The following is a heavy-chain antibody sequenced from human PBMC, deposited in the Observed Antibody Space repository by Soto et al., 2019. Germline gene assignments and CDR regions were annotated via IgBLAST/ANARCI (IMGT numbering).Heavy chain of an antibody. CDR2: INHSGST. Sequence: LSLTCAVYGGSFSGYYWSWIRQPPGKGLEWIGEINHSGSTNYNPSLKSRVTISVDTSKNQFSLKLSSVTAADTAVYYCARGRYCSSTSCSYYFDYWGQGTLVTVSS. V-gene: IGHV4-34*01. J-gene: IGHJ4*02. D-gene: IGHD2-2*01. CDR3: ARGRYCSSTSCSYYFDY. CDR1: GGSFSGYY.